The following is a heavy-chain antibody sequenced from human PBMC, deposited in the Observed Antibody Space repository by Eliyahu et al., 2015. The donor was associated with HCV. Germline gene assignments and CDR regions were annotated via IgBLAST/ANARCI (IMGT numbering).Heavy chain of an antibody. J-gene: IGHJ4*02. CDR3: ARDIGVGGTVGIIDY. V-gene: IGHV3-30*04. Sequence: QVQLVESGGGVVHPGRSXRLSCXXXGXTISSHAMHWVRQAPGKGLEWVAVISYDGSLKYYAEFVKGRFTISRDNSENTLYLQMSSLRDDDTAVYYCARDIGVGGTVGIIDYWGQGTLVTVSS. CDR2: ISYDGSLK. D-gene: IGHD1-26*01. CDR1: GXTISSHA.